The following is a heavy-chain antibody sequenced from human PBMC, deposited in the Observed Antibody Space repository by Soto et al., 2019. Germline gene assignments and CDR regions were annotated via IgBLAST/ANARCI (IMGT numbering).Heavy chain of an antibody. Sequence: GGSLRHSFAASGFTFYNFAMSWVRQAPGKGPEWVSAISGSAGRAYYADSVKGRLTISRDNSKNTLYLQMNTLRAEDTAVYYCASGRYSSSWYYFDYWGQGTLVTVSA. V-gene: IGHV3-23*01. CDR1: GFTFYNFA. CDR2: ISGSAGRA. CDR3: ASGRYSSSWYYFDY. J-gene: IGHJ4*02. D-gene: IGHD6-13*01.